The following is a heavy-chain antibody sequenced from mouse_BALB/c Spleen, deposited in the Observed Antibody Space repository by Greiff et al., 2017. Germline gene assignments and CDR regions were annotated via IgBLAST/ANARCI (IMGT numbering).Heavy chain of an antibody. CDR3: AREARLGFDY. D-gene: IGHD3-3*01. Sequence: EVKLMESGGGLVKPGGSLKLSCAASGFTFSSYAMSWVRQSPEKRLEWVAEISSGGSYTYYPDTVTGRFTIARDNAKNTLYLEMSSLRSEDTAMYYCAREARLGFDYWGQGTTLTVSS. J-gene: IGHJ2*01. V-gene: IGHV5-9-4*01. CDR2: ISSGGSYT. CDR1: GFTFSSYA.